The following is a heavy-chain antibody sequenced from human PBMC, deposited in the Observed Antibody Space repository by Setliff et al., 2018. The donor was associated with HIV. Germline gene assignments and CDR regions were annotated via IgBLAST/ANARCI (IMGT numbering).Heavy chain of an antibody. V-gene: IGHV4-59*11. CDR3: ARVREGFLPYDAFEI. Sequence: SETLSLTCTVSGGSISSHYWSWIRQPPGKGLEWIGSIYYSGNTNYSPSLKGRVTISVDTPKNQYSLNLKSVTAADTAVYYCARVREGFLPYDAFEIWGQGTMVTVSS. CDR1: GGSISSHY. J-gene: IGHJ3*02. CDR2: IYYSGNT. D-gene: IGHD3-3*01.